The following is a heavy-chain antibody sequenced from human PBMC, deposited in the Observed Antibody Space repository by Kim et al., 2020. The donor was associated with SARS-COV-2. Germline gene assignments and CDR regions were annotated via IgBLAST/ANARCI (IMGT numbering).Heavy chain of an antibody. CDR1: GYTFTGYY. Sequence: ASVKVSCKASGYTFTGYYMHWVRQAPGQGLEWMGWINPNSGGTNYAQKFQGRVTMTRDTSISTAYMELSRLRSDDTAVYYCARDVVYSSSWDGYWFDPWGQGTLVTVSS. CDR3: ARDVVYSSSWDGYWFDP. J-gene: IGHJ5*02. D-gene: IGHD6-13*01. V-gene: IGHV1-2*02. CDR2: INPNSGGT.